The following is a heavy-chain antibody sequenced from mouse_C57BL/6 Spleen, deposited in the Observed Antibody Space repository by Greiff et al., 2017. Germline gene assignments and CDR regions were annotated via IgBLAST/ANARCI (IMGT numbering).Heavy chain of an antibody. J-gene: IGHJ1*03. D-gene: IGHD1-1*01. CDR3: TLHYYGSRDWYFDV. V-gene: IGHV14-4*01. Sequence: EVQLQQSGAELVRPGASVTLSCTASGFNIKDDYMHWVKQRPEQGLEWIGWIDPENGDTEYASKFQGKATITADTSSNTAYLQLSSLTSEDTAVYYCTLHYYGSRDWYFDVWGTGTTVTVSS. CDR1: GFNIKDDY. CDR2: IDPENGDT.